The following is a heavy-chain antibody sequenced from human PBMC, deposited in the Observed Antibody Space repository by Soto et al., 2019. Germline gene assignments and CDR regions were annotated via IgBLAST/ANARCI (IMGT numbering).Heavy chain of an antibody. CDR2: IIPIFGTA. D-gene: IGHD6-19*01. CDR1: GGTFSSYA. V-gene: IGHV1-69*12. Sequence: QVQLVQSGAEVKKPGSSVKVSCKASGGTFSSYAISWVRQAPGQGLEWMGGIIPIFGTANYAQKFQGRVTITAAESTSPAYMERNSLRSEDTAVYYCARPAVAGELGDAFDIWGQGTMVTVSS. CDR3: ARPAVAGELGDAFDI. J-gene: IGHJ3*02.